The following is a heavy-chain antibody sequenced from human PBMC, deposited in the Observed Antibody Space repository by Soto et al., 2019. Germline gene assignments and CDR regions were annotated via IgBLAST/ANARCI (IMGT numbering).Heavy chain of an antibody. CDR1: GYTFTSYY. Sequence: VASVKVSCKASGYTFTSYYMHWVRQAPGQGLEWMGIINPSGGSTSYAQKFQGRVTMTRDTSKNQFSLKLSSVTAADTAVHYCATPVSSGYQAFEAWGQGTMVTVSS. V-gene: IGHV1-46*01. D-gene: IGHD3-22*01. CDR3: ATPVSSGYQAFEA. J-gene: IGHJ3*01. CDR2: INPSGGST.